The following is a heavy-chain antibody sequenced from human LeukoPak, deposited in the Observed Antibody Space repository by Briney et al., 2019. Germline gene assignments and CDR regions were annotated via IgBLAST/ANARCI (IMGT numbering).Heavy chain of an antibody. J-gene: IGHJ4*02. CDR3: ARDGESGSYGDY. D-gene: IGHD1-26*01. CDR1: GYTFTGYY. Sequence: GSVKVSCKASGYTFTGYYMHWVRQAPGQGLELMGWINPNSGGTNYAQKFQGRVTMTRDTSISTAYMELSRLRSDDTAVYYCARDGESGSYGDYWGQGTLVTVSS. CDR2: INPNSGGT. V-gene: IGHV1-2*02.